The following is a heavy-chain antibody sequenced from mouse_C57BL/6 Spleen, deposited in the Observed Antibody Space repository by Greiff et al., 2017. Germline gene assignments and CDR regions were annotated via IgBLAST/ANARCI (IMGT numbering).Heavy chain of an antibody. CDR1: GYTFTSYG. D-gene: IGHD1-2*01. CDR2: VDPSDSYT. V-gene: IGHV1-69*01. CDR3: ARAHYDGVDY. Sequence: VQLQQPGAELVMPGASVKLSCKASGYTFTSYGMRWVKQRPGQGLEWIGEVDPSDSYTNYNQKFKGKSTLTVDKSSSTAYMQLRSLTSEDSAISYCARAHYDGVDYWGQGTTLTVSS. J-gene: IGHJ2*01.